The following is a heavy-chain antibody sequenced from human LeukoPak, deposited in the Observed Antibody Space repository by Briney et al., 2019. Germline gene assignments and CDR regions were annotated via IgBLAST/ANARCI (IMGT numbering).Heavy chain of an antibody. J-gene: IGHJ3*02. Sequence: KASETLSLTCTVSGGSISSGSYYWSWIRQPAGKGLEWIGYIYYSGSTNYNPSLKSRVTISVDTSKNQFSLKLSSVTAADTAVYYCARAHPGPDDYVWGSYRPDAFDIWGQGTMVTVSS. CDR2: IYYSGST. V-gene: IGHV4-61*10. CDR1: GGSISSGSYY. CDR3: ARAHPGPDDYVWGSYRPDAFDI. D-gene: IGHD3-16*02.